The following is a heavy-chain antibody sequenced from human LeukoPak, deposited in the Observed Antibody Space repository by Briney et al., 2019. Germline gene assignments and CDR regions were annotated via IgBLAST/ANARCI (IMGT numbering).Heavy chain of an antibody. Sequence: SETLSLTSAVYGGSFSGYYGSWIRQPPGKGLEWIGAINHSGSTNYNPSLKSRVTISVDTSKNQFSLKLSSVTAADTAVYYCARGRPSDILTGYFTPFDYWGQGTLVTVSS. CDR1: GGSFSGYY. CDR2: INHSGST. V-gene: IGHV4-34*01. D-gene: IGHD3-9*01. J-gene: IGHJ4*02. CDR3: ARGRPSDILTGYFTPFDY.